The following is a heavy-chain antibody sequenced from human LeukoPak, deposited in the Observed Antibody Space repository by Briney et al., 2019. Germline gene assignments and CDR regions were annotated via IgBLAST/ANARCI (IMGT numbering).Heavy chain of an antibody. CDR2: IYSGGST. CDR3: ARTWFGESHNWFDP. V-gene: IGHV3-53*01. D-gene: IGHD3-10*01. Sequence: PGGALRLSCAASGFPVSSNYMSGARQGPGKGLEWVSVIYSGGSTYYTDSVKGRFTISRDNSKNTLYLQMNSLRAEDTAVYYCARTWFGESHNWFDPWGQGTLVTVSS. CDR1: GFPVSSNY. J-gene: IGHJ5*02.